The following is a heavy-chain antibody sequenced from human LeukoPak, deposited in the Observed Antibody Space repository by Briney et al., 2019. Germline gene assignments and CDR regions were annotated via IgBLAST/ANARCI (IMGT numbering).Heavy chain of an antibody. Sequence: ASVKVSCKASGYTFTGYYMHWVRQAPGQGLEWMGWINPNSGGTNYAQKFQGRVTMTRDTSVSTAYMELSRLRSDDTAVYYCAREWELSSGQYYFDYWGQGTLVTVSS. CDR1: GYTFTGYY. V-gene: IGHV1-2*02. CDR2: INPNSGGT. J-gene: IGHJ4*02. D-gene: IGHD1-26*01. CDR3: AREWELSSGQYYFDY.